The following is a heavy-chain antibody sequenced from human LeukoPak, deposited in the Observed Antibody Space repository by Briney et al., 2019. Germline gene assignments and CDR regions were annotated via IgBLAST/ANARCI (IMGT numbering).Heavy chain of an antibody. Sequence: ASVKVSCKASSYTFTRYGISWVRQAPGQGLEWMGWISGSNGDTNYAQKFQGRVSMTADTSTSTAYMELRSLRSGDTAVYYCARSGRGTYYDFELWGQGTLVTVSS. CDR3: ARSGRGTYYDFEL. V-gene: IGHV1-18*01. J-gene: IGHJ4*02. D-gene: IGHD1-26*01. CDR2: ISGSNGDT. CDR1: SYTFTRYG.